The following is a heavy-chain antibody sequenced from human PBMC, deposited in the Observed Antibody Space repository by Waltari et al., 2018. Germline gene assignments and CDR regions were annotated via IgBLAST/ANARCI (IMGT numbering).Heavy chain of an antibody. CDR3: ARDAGYSSSSVARE. J-gene: IGHJ4*02. D-gene: IGHD6-6*01. CDR1: GYTFTGYY. CDR2: INPNSGGT. V-gene: IGHV1-2*06. Sequence: QVQLVQSGAEVKKPGASVKVSCKASGYTFTGYYMHWVRQAPGQGLGWMGRINPNSGGTNYAQKFQCRVTMTRDTSISTAYMELSRLRSDDTAVYYCARDAGYSSSSVAREWGQGTLVTVSS.